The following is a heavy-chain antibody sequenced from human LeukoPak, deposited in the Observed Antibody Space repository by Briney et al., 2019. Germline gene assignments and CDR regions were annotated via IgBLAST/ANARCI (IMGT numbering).Heavy chain of an antibody. V-gene: IGHV3-30-3*01. CDR2: ISYDGSNK. D-gene: IGHD2-2*01. CDR1: GFTFSSYA. Sequence: QAGGSPRRSCAASGFTFSSYAMHWVRHAPGKGLEWVAVISYDGSNKYYADSVKGRFTISRDNSKNTLYLQMNRLRAEDTGVYYCARESGQLPPLGMDVWGQGTTVTVSS. CDR3: ARESGQLPPLGMDV. J-gene: IGHJ6*02.